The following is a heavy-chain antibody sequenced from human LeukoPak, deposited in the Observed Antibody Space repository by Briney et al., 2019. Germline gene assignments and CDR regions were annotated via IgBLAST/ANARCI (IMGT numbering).Heavy chain of an antibody. D-gene: IGHD3-22*01. Sequence: GGSLRLSCAASGFTFSSYGMHWVRQAPGKGLEWVAVIWYGGSNKYYADSVKGRFTISRDNAKNSLYLQMNSLRAEDTAVYYCARDLRYYYDSSGYCHDYWGQGTLVTVSS. CDR1: GFTFSSYG. CDR2: IWYGGSNK. CDR3: ARDLRYYYDSSGYCHDY. J-gene: IGHJ4*02. V-gene: IGHV3-33*08.